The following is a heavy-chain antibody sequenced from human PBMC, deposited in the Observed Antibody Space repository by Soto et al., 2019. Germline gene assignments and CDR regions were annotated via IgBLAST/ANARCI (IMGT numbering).Heavy chain of an antibody. Sequence: LRLSCAASGFTFSSYAMHWVRQAPGKGLEWVAVISYDGSNKYYADSVKGRFTISRDNSKNTLYLQMNSLRAEDTAVYYCARGRGWTAKSNIDYSSQGTLVTVSS. J-gene: IGHJ4*02. CDR3: ARGRGWTAKSNIDY. V-gene: IGHV3-30-3*01. D-gene: IGHD1-26*01. CDR1: GFTFSSYA. CDR2: ISYDGSNK.